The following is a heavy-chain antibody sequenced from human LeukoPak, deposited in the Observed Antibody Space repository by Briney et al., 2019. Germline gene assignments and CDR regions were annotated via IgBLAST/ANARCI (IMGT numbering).Heavy chain of an antibody. CDR1: GFTFSEYY. CDR3: AKSTSSGAFDI. D-gene: IGHD3-10*01. CDR2: ISGSGGST. V-gene: IGHV3-23*01. J-gene: IGHJ3*02. Sequence: QSGGSLRLSCAASGFTFSEYYMSWIRQAPGKGLEWVSAISGSGGSTYYADSVKGRFTISRDNSKNTLYLQMNSLRAEDTAVYYCAKSTSSGAFDIWGQGTMVTVSS.